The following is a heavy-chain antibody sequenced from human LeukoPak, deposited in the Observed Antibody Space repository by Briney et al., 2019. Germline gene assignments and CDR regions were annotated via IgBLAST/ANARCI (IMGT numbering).Heavy chain of an antibody. D-gene: IGHD6-13*01. Sequence: ASVKVSCKASGYTFTGYYMHWVRQAPGQGLEWMGWINPNSGGTNYAQKFQGRVTMTRDTSISTAYMELSRLRSDDTAVYYCARDLGIAAAILFFDYWGQGTLVTVSS. CDR1: GYTFTGYY. J-gene: IGHJ4*02. CDR3: ARDLGIAAAILFFDY. CDR2: INPNSGGT. V-gene: IGHV1-2*02.